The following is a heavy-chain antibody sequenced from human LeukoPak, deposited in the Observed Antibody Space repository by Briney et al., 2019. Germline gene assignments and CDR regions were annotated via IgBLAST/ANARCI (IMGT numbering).Heavy chain of an antibody. J-gene: IGHJ4*02. D-gene: IGHD7-27*01. CDR1: GGSFSGYY. CDR3: ARGLTGECYFDY. CDR2: INHSGST. V-gene: IGHV4-34*01. Sequence: SETLSLTCAVYGGSFSGYYWSWIRQPPGKGLEWIGEINHSGSTNYNPSLKSRVTISVDTSKNQLSLKLSSVTAADTAVYYCARGLTGECYFDYWGQGTLVTVSS.